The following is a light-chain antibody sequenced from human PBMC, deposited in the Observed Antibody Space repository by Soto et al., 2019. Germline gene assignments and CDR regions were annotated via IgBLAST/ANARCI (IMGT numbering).Light chain of an antibody. CDR3: YSYAGSYTWV. Sequence: QSVLTQPRSVSGSPGQSVTISCTGTSSDVGDYDYVSWYQQHPGKAPKLMIYDVNERPSGVPDRFSASKSGNTASLTISGLQPEDEADYYCYSYAGSYTWVFGGGTKVTVL. V-gene: IGLV2-11*01. CDR2: DVN. J-gene: IGLJ3*02. CDR1: SSDVGDYDY.